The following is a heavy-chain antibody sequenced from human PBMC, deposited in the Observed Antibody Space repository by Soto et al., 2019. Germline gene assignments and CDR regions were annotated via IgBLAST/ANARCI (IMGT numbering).Heavy chain of an antibody. V-gene: IGHV4-39*01. CDR1: GGSISSSSYY. J-gene: IGHJ4*02. CDR3: ARTSPDRWNYGGGVVDY. D-gene: IGHD1-7*01. CDR2: IYYSGST. Sequence: QLQLQESGPGLVKPSETLSLTCTVSGGSISSSSYYWGWIRQPPGKGLEWIGSIYYSGSTYYNPSLKSRVTRPGDTSQNQFSLKLSSVTAADTAVYYCARTSPDRWNYGGGVVDYWGQGTLVTVSS.